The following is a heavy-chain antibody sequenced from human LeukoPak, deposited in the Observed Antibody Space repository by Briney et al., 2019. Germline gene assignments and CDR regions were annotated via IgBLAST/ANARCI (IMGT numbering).Heavy chain of an antibody. CDR2: INSNGGNT. V-gene: IGHV3-64*01. CDR3: ARSGYFDNTGYLDY. CDR1: GFTFSNFA. D-gene: IGHD3-22*01. Sequence: GGSLRLSCAASGFTFSNFAMHWVRQAPGKGLEYVSAINSNGGNTYYANSVRGRFTISRDNAKNTLDLHMGSLRAEDMAVYYCARSGYFDNTGYLDYWGQGTLVTASS. J-gene: IGHJ4*02.